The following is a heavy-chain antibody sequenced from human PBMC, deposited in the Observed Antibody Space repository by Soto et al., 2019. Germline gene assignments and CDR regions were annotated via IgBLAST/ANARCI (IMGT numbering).Heavy chain of an antibody. Sequence: QVQLVQSGAEVKKPGASVKVSRKASGYTFTSYAMHWVRQAPGQRLEWMGWMNAGDGNTKYSQKFQGRVTITRDTSSGTGYMALGVLRCVDSAEYCCTGGPMSVDPEDYYDSSYQPCDYWSQSTVVTVAS. CDR2: MNAGDGNT. CDR3: TGGPMSVDPEDYYDSSYQPCDY. J-gene: IGHJ4*02. CDR1: GYTFTSYA. V-gene: IGHV1-3*01. D-gene: IGHD3-22*01.